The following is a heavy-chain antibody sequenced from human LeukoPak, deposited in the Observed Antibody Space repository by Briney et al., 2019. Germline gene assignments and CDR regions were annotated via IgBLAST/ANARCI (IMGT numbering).Heavy chain of an antibody. D-gene: IGHD6-19*01. V-gene: IGHV4-59*01. J-gene: IGHJ4*02. CDR1: GGSISSYY. Sequence: SETLSLTCTVSGGSISSYYWSWIRQPPGKGLEWIGYTYYSGSTNYNPSLKSRVTISVDTSKNQFSLKLSSVTAADTAVYYCARNGGGWGDYVDYWGQGTLVTVSS. CDR2: TYYSGST. CDR3: ARNGGGWGDYVDY.